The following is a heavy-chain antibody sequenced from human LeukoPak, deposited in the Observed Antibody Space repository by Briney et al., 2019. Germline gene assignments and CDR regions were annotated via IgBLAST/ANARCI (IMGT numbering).Heavy chain of an antibody. V-gene: IGHV3-33*01. CDR1: GFTLSSYG. CDR3: ARDYDSSGYLDY. Sequence: GGSLRLSCAASGFTLSSYGMHWVRQAPGKGLEWVAVIWYDGSNKYYADSVKGRFTISRDNSKNTLYLQMNSLRAEDTAVYYCARDYDSSGYLDYWGQGTLVTVSS. CDR2: IWYDGSNK. D-gene: IGHD3-22*01. J-gene: IGHJ4*02.